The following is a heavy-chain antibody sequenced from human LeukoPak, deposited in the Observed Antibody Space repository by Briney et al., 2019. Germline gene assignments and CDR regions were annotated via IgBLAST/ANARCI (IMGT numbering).Heavy chain of an antibody. D-gene: IGHD2-15*01. CDR3: ARGPFIVVVVAATPHYYGMDV. V-gene: IGHV1-8*01. J-gene: IGHJ6*02. CDR2: MKPNSGNT. Sequence: ASVKVSCKASEYSFTSYDINWVRQAAGQGLEWMGWMKPNSGNTGYAQKFQGRVTMTRNTSISTAYMELSSLRSEDTAAYYCARGPFIVVVVAATPHYYGMDVWGQGTTVTVSS. CDR1: EYSFTSYD.